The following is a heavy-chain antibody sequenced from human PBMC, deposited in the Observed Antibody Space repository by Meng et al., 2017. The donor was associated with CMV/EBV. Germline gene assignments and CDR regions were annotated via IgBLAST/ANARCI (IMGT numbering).Heavy chain of an antibody. D-gene: IGHD2-2*01. Sequence: QHPDSASELAKPSRTHSPTCATYLGSLCSDDYLYSCIRQPKTRAIKRISSMYYSGSTYYNPPLKSRVTKSVDTSKNQFSLKLSSVTAADTAVDYCARFGRTSCHDYWGQGTLVTVSS. J-gene: IGHJ4*02. CDR1: LGSLCSDDYL. CDR2: MYYSGST. V-gene: IGHV4-30-4*01. CDR3: ARFGRTSCHDY.